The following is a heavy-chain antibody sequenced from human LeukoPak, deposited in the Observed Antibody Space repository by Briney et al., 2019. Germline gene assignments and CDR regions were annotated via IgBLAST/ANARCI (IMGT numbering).Heavy chain of an antibody. J-gene: IGHJ5*02. CDR1: GFIFGNYW. D-gene: IGHD3-3*01. V-gene: IGHV3-7*01. Sequence: GGSLRLSCIASGFIFGNYWMTWVRQAPGKGLEWVANIKQDGSEMYYVDSVRGRFIISRDNGKNSLFLQMNSLRAEDTAIYYCAKGVETGVDWFDPWGQGTLVTVSS. CDR2: IKQDGSEM. CDR3: AKGVETGVDWFDP.